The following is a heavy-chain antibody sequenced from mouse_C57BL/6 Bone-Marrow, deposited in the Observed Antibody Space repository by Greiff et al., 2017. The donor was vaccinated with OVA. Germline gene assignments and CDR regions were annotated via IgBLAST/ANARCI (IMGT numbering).Heavy chain of an antibody. J-gene: IGHJ3*01. CDR1: GFTFSSYA. Sequence: DVKLQESGEGLVKPGGSLKLSCAASGFTFSSYAMSWVRQTPEKRLEWVAYISSGGDYIYYADTVKGRFTISRDNARNTLYLQMSSLKSEDTAMYYCTRGGLRFAYWGQGTLVTVSA. V-gene: IGHV5-9-1*02. D-gene: IGHD2-13*01. CDR3: TRGGLRFAY. CDR2: ISSGGDYI.